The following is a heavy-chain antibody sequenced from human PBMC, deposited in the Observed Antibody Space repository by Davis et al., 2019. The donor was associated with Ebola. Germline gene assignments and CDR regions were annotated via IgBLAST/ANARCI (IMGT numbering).Heavy chain of an antibody. Sequence: GESLKISCAASGFTVSNYYMSWVRQAPGKGLEWVSVIYRGGSTYYADSVKGRFTISRDNSKNTLYLQMNSLRAEDTAVYYCARDRGAPAGNWGQGTLVTVSS. J-gene: IGHJ4*02. CDR3: ARDRGAPAGN. V-gene: IGHV3-53*01. CDR2: IYRGGST. D-gene: IGHD6-13*01. CDR1: GFTVSNYY.